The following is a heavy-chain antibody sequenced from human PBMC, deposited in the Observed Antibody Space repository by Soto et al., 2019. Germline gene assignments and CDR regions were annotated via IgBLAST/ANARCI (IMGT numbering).Heavy chain of an antibody. CDR1: GYTFTSYD. V-gene: IGHV1-8*01. CDR2: VNPNSGNT. J-gene: IGHJ4*02. Sequence: ASVKVSCKASGYTFTSYDINWVRQAIEQGLEWMGWVNPNSGNTRYAQKFQGRVTMTRNTSISTAYMELSSLRSEDTAVYYCARVSTRYYDYIWGSYRYDLDYWGQGTLVTVSS. CDR3: ARVSTRYYDYIWGSYRYDLDY. D-gene: IGHD3-16*02.